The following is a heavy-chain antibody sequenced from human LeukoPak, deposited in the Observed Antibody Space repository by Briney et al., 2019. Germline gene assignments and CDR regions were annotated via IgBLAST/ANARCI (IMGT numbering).Heavy chain of an antibody. CDR1: GGTFSSYA. V-gene: IGHV1-69*05. CDR2: IIPIFGTA. CDR3: ARDQDQDDYYYYYGMDV. D-gene: IGHD5-24*01. Sequence: ASVKVSCQASGGTFSSYAISWVRQAPGQGLEWMGGIIPIFGTANYAQKFQGRVTITRDTSASTAYMELSSLRSEDTAVYYCARDQDQDDYYYYYGMDVWGQGTTVTVSS. J-gene: IGHJ6*02.